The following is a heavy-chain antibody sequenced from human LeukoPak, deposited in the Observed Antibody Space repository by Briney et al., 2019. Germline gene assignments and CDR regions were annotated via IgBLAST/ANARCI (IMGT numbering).Heavy chain of an antibody. CDR3: ARDIGAGFGFIGVYDY. CDR1: GGSISSYY. Sequence: SETLSLTCTVSGGSISSYYWSWIWQPPGKGLEWIGYIYYSGSTNYNPSLKSRVTISVDTSKNQFSLRLSSVTAADTAVYYCARDIGAGFGFIGVYDYWGQGTLVTVSS. V-gene: IGHV4-59*01. CDR2: IYYSGST. D-gene: IGHD3-10*01. J-gene: IGHJ4*02.